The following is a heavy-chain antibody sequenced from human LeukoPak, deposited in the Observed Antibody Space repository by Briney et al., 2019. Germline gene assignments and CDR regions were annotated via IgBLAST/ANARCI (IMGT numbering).Heavy chain of an antibody. J-gene: IGHJ4*02. CDR2: ISSSSSTI. Sequence: GGSLRLSCAASGFTFSSYSMNWVRQAAGKGLEWVSYISSSSSTIYYADSVKGRFTISRDNAKNSLYLQMNSLRAEDTAVYYCARVMGAGGFDYWGQGTLVTVSS. V-gene: IGHV3-48*04. D-gene: IGHD1-26*01. CDR1: GFTFSSYS. CDR3: ARVMGAGGFDY.